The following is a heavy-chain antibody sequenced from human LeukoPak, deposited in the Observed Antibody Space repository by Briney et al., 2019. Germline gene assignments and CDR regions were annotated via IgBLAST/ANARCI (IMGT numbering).Heavy chain of an antibody. Sequence: PGRSLRLSCAASGFTFSSYAMHWVRQAPGKGLEWVAVISYDGSNKYYADSVKGRFTISRDNSKNTLYLQMNSLRAEDTAVYYCARDRGYDFWRGYPRYWGQGTLVTVSS. CDR1: GFTFSSYA. CDR2: ISYDGSNK. CDR3: ARDRGYDFWRGYPRY. V-gene: IGHV3-30*01. J-gene: IGHJ4*02. D-gene: IGHD3-3*01.